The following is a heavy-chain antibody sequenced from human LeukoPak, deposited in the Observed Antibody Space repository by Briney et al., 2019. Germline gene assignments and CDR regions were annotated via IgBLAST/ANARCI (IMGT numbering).Heavy chain of an antibody. J-gene: IGHJ5*02. V-gene: IGHV4-34*01. CDR3: ARRQVPAGRGYNWFDP. CDR1: GWSFNDYY. D-gene: IGHD6-13*01. Sequence: SETLSLTCAVYGWSFNDYYWNWIRQPPGKGLEWVGEINARGDTNFNPSLKSRVTISVDTSKSQFSLTLTSMIAADTAVYYCARRQVPAGRGYNWFDPWGQGTLVTVSS. CDR2: INARGDT.